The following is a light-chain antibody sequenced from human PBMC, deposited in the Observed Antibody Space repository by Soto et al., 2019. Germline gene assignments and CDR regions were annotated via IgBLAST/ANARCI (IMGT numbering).Light chain of an antibody. CDR1: QSVSSY. J-gene: IGKJ1*01. V-gene: IGKV3-11*01. Sequence: EIMLTHSPATLSLSPWEGATLSSSASQSVSSYLAWYQQKPGQAPRLLIYDASNRATGIPARFSGSGSGTDFTLTISSLEPEDFAVYYCQQRSNWPPWTFGQGTKVDIK. CDR3: QQRSNWPPWT. CDR2: DAS.